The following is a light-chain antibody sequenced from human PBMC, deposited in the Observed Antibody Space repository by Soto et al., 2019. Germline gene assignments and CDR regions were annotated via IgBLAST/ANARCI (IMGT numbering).Light chain of an antibody. CDR2: GAS. J-gene: IGKJ5*01. CDR1: QTVNSN. V-gene: IGKV3-20*01. CDR3: QLYGSSFIR. Sequence: EIVMTPSPATLSVSPGERATLSCRASQTVNSNLAWYQQKPGRAPRLLIYGASNRATGIPDRFSGSGSGTDFALTISGLEPEDFAVYFCQLYGSSFIRFAQGTRLEIK.